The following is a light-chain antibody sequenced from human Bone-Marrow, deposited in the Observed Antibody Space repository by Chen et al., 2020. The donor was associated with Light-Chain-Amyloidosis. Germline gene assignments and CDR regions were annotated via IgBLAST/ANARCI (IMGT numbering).Light chain of an antibody. J-gene: IGKJ4*01. V-gene: IGKV1-39*01. CDR1: QSISSY. CDR2: AAS. Sequence: DIQMTQSPSSLSASVGDRVTITCRASQSISSYLNWYQQKPGKAPKLLIYAASSLQSGVPSRFSGSGSGPDFTLTISSLQPEDFATYYCQQSYSTPRFGGGTKVEIK. CDR3: QQSYSTPR.